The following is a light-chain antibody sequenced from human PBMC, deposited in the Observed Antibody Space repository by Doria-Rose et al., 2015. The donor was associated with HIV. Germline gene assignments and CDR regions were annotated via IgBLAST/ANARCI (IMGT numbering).Light chain of an antibody. CDR2: GAS. CDR1: RSVSSNY. J-gene: IGKJ1*01. CDR3: QQYGSSPQWT. Sequence: SPGTLSLSPGERATLSCRASRSVSSNYLAWYQQKPGQAPRLLIYGASSRATGIPDRFSGSGSGTDFRLTISRLGPEDFALYYCQQYGSSPQWTFGQGTKVEI. V-gene: IGKV3-20*01.